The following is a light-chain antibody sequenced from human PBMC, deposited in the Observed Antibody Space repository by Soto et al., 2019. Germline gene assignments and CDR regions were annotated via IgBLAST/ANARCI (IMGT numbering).Light chain of an antibody. V-gene: IGKV1-39*01. CDR3: QQSYSSPFT. CDR2: TAS. Sequence: DIQMTQSPSSLSASIGDRLIITCRTSQGVSTFLNWYRQKAGEAPTLLIYTASSLQSGVPSRFSGGGSGTEFTLTINSLQPQDFGTYFCQQSYSSPFTFGPRTRVDVK. CDR1: QGVSTF. J-gene: IGKJ3*01.